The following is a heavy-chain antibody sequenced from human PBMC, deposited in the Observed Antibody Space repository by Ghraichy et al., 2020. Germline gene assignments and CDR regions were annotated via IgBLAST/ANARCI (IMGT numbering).Heavy chain of an antibody. D-gene: IGHD1-26*01. V-gene: IGHV3-23*01. CDR3: AIPTGGQPLPFDY. CDR2: ISGSGGST. CDR1: GFTFSSYA. J-gene: IGHJ4*02. Sequence: GGSLRLSCAASGFTFSSYAMSWVRQAPGKGLEWVSAISGSGGSTYYADSVKGRFTISRDNSKNTLYLQMNSLRAEDTAVYYCAIPTGGQPLPFDYWGQGTLVTVSS.